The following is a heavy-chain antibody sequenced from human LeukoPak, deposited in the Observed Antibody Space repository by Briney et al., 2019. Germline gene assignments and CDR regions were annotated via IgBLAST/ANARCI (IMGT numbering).Heavy chain of an antibody. D-gene: IGHD5-24*01. J-gene: IGHJ4*02. Sequence: GGSLKLSCAASGFILSNYAMHWVRQPAGKGLEWVSALGTAGDTFYPGSVKGRFTISRDNAKKSLFLQMSSLRAEDTAIYYCARQSTPHGNFDYWGQGTLVTVSS. CDR3: ARQSTPHGNFDY. CDR2: LGTAGDT. V-gene: IGHV3-13*01. CDR1: GFILSNYA.